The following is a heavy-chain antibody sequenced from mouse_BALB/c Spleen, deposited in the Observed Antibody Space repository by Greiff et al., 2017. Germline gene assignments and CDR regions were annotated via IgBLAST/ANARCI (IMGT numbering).Heavy chain of an antibody. CDR3: ASSWDPFYYAMDY. V-gene: IGHV3-2*02. D-gene: IGHD4-1*01. J-gene: IGHJ4*01. Sequence: EVQRVESGPGLVKPSQSLSLTCTVTGYSITSDYAWNWIRQFPGNKLEWMGYISYSGSTSYNPSLKSRISITRDTSKNQFFLQLNSVTTEDTATYYCASSWDPFYYAMDYWGQGTSVTVSS. CDR2: ISYSGST. CDR1: GYSITSDYA.